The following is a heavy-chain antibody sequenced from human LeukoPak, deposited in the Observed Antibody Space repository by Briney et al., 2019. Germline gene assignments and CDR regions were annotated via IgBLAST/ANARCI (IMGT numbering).Heavy chain of an antibody. Sequence: GGSLRLSCAASGFTFSSYSMNWVRQAPGKGLEWVSSISSSSSYIYYADSVKGRFTISRDNAKNSLYLQMNSLRAEDTAVYYCARDSSGWFFFDYWGQGTLVTVSS. CDR2: ISSSSSYI. D-gene: IGHD6-19*01. CDR3: ARDSSGWFFFDY. V-gene: IGHV3-21*01. CDR1: GFTFSSYS. J-gene: IGHJ4*02.